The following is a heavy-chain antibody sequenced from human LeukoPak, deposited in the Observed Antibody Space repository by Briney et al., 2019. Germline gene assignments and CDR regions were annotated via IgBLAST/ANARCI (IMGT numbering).Heavy chain of an antibody. V-gene: IGHV3-21*01. CDR3: ASAPITIFGVVRPDY. CDR1: GFTFSSYS. Sequence: GGSLRLSCAASGFTFSSYSMNWVRQAPGKGLEWVSSISSSSSYIYYADSVKGRSTISRDNAKNSLYLQMNSLRAEDTAVYYCASAPITIFGVVRPDYWGQGTLVTVSS. J-gene: IGHJ4*02. D-gene: IGHD3-3*01. CDR2: ISSSSSYI.